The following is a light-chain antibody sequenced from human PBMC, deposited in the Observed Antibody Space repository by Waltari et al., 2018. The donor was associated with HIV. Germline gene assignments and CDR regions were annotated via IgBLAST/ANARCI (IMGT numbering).Light chain of an antibody. J-gene: IGLJ7*01. CDR2: DDR. V-gene: IGLV3-21*02. CDR1: NIGSKS. CDR3: HVWNSTSDLGV. Sequence: SSVLTQPPSVSVAPGQTARIPCGGPNIGSKSVHLYQQRPGQAPVLVVYDDRVRPSGIPERFSGSNSGNTATLTISRVEAGDEADYYCHVWNSTSDLGVFGGGTQLTVL.